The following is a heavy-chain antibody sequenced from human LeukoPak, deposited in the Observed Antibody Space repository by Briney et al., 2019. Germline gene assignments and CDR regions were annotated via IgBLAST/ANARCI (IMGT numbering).Heavy chain of an antibody. CDR3: VCYDNAAEYFHY. D-gene: IGHD3-22*01. CDR1: GFTFSSYA. J-gene: IGHJ1*01. V-gene: IGHV3-23*01. Sequence: GGSLRLSCAASGFTFSSYAMSWVRQAPGKGLEWVSSITTSGGSASYADSVRGRFTISRDNSKNTLYLQMNSLRAEDTALYYCVCYDNAAEYFHYWGQGTLVTVSS. CDR2: ITTSGGSA.